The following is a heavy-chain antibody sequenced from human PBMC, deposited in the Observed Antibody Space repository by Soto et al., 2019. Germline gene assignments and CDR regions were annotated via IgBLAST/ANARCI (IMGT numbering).Heavy chain of an antibody. Sequence: SETLSLTCTVYGGSISSGGYCWSWIRQHPGKGLEWIGYIYYSGSTNYNPSLKSRVTISVDTSKNQFSLKLSSVTAADTAVYYCARGEESGGYFDWPRPPLFDYWGQGTLVTVSS. V-gene: IGHV4-61*08. CDR1: GGSISSGGYC. CDR3: ARGEESGGYFDWPRPPLFDY. CDR2: IYYSGST. J-gene: IGHJ4*02. D-gene: IGHD3-9*01.